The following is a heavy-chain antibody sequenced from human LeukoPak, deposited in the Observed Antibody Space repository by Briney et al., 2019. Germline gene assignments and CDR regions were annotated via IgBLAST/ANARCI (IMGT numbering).Heavy chain of an antibody. CDR3: ARDLPPYYDILTGYNWFDP. CDR2: ISAYNGNT. D-gene: IGHD3-9*01. V-gene: IGHV1-18*01. Sequence: ASVKVSCKASGYTFTSYGISWVRQAPGQGLEWMGWISAYNGNTNYAQKFQGRVTITADESTSTAYMELSSLRSEDTAVYYCARDLPPYYDILTGYNWFDPWGQGTLVTVSS. CDR1: GYTFTSYG. J-gene: IGHJ5*02.